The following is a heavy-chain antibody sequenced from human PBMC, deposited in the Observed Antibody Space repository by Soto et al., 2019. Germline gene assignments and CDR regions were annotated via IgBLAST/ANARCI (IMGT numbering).Heavy chain of an antibody. CDR1: GFTFSPYS. J-gene: IGHJ6*01. V-gene: IGHV3-48*02. CDR2: ISSDSNTI. Sequence: EAQLVESGGALVQPGGSLRLSCVASGFTFSPYSMSWVRQAPGKGLEWVSYISSDSNTIYYADSVRGRFTISRNNAKNSLYMQMNSLRDEDTAVYYCARSSLGDHYDLWGDYPAAGMDVWGLGTTVTVSS. D-gene: IGHD3-3*01. CDR3: ARSSLGDHYDLWGDYPAAGMDV.